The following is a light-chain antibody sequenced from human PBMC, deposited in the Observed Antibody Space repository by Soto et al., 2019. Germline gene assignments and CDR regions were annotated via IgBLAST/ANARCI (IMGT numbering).Light chain of an antibody. J-gene: IGLJ1*01. CDR2: NNN. CDR3: AAWDDSLNPSYI. Sequence: QSVLLQPPSASGTPGQRVTISFSGSSSNVGINSVNWYQQVPGTTPRLLIYNNNQRPSGVPDRFSGSKSGTSASLAISGLQSEDEADYYCAAWDDSLNPSYIFGTGTKVTVL. V-gene: IGLV1-44*01. CDR1: SSNVGINS.